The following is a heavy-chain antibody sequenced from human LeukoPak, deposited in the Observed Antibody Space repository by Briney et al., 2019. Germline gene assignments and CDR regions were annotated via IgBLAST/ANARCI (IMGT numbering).Heavy chain of an antibody. CDR3: ARDLVGDSPDYYYGMDV. D-gene: IGHD4-17*01. CDR1: GGTFSSYA. V-gene: IGHV1-69*04. J-gene: IGHJ6*02. Sequence: SVKVSCKASGGTFSSYAISWVRQAPGQGLEWMGRIIPIFGIANYAQKFQGRVTITADKSTSTAYMELSSLRSEDTAVYYCARDLVGDSPDYYYGMDVWGQGTTVTISS. CDR2: IIPIFGIA.